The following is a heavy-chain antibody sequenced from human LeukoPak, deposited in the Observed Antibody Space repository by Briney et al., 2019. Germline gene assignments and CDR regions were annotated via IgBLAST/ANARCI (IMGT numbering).Heavy chain of an antibody. D-gene: IGHD6-19*01. CDR1: GGSFSGYY. Sequence: SETLSLTCAVYGGSFSGYYWSWIRQPPRKGLEWIGEINHSGSTNYNPSLKSRVTISVDTSKNQFSLKLSSVTAADTAVYYCARQYSSGWLVFAFDIWGQGTMVTVSS. CDR2: INHSGST. CDR3: ARQYSSGWLVFAFDI. J-gene: IGHJ3*02. V-gene: IGHV4-34*01.